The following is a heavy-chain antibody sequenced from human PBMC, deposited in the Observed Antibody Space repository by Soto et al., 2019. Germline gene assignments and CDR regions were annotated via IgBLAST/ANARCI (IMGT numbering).Heavy chain of an antibody. CDR3: ARQFDSDTSGYYYAY. J-gene: IGHJ4*02. D-gene: IGHD3-22*01. Sequence: QVQLVQSGAEVKKPGSSVKVSCKASGGTFSTNTISWVRQAPGQGLEWMGGIMPILGSANYAQKCQGRVTITAVEYTRTVYMELSRLRSEDTAVYYCARQFDSDTSGYYYAYWGQGTLVTVSS. CDR1: GGTFSTNT. CDR2: IMPILGSA. V-gene: IGHV1-69*01.